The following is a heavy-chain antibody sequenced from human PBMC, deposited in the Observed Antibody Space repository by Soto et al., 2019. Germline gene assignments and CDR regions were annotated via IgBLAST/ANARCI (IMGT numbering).Heavy chain of an antibody. V-gene: IGHV1-18*01. CDR2: ISAYNGNT. J-gene: IGHJ4*02. CDR1: GYTFASYG. CDR3: ARVIAAAADFDY. Sequence: ASVKVSCKASGYTFASYGMSWVRQAPGQGLEWMGWISAYNGNTNYAQKLQGRVTMTPDTSTNTAYMELRNLRSDDTAVYYCARVIAAAADFDYWGQGTLVTVSS. D-gene: IGHD6-13*01.